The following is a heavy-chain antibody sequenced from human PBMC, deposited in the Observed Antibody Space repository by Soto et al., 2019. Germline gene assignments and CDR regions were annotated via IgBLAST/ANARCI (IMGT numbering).Heavy chain of an antibody. CDR1: GFTFSSYA. D-gene: IGHD3-3*01. V-gene: IGHV3-30-3*01. CDR3: ARDDLRFLEWLFYFSY. Sequence: WGSLRLSCAASGFTFSSYAMHCVRQAPGKGLEWVAVISYDGSNKYYADSVKGRFTIPRDNSKNTLYLQMNSLRAEDTAVYYCARDDLRFLEWLFYFSYWGQGTLVTVSS. CDR2: ISYDGSNK. J-gene: IGHJ4*02.